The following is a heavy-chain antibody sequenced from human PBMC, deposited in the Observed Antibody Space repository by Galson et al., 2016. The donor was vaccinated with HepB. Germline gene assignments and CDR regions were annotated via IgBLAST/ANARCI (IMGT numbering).Heavy chain of an antibody. D-gene: IGHD6-19*01. V-gene: IGHV4-39*01. Sequence: SETLSLTCIVSGGSISSDYYWGWIRQPPGRGLEWIGSIYSGEDTYYNPSLKSRVTISVDTSKNQFSLRLDSVTAADTGVYYGATGIVVAGKYYYHYMDVWGKGTTVTVSS. CDR1: GGSISSDYY. J-gene: IGHJ6*03. CDR3: ATGIVVAGKYYYHYMDV. CDR2: IYSGEDT.